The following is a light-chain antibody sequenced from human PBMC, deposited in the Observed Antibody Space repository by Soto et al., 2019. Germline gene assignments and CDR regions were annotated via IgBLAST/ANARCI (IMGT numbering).Light chain of an antibody. J-gene: IGKJ2*01. CDR2: SAS. CDR1: QTISSN. V-gene: IGKV1-39*01. CDR3: QQNRSTVGT. Sequence: DIQMTQSPSSLSASVGDRVTITCRASQTISSNLNWYQQKPGDAPKLLIYSASSLQTGVPSRFSGSGSGTDFTLTISSLHPEDFATYYCQQNRSTVGTFGQGTKLEIK.